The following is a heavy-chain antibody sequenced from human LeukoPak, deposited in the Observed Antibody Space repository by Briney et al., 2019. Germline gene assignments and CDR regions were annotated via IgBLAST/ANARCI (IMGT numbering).Heavy chain of an antibody. CDR2: AYYSGST. V-gene: IGHV4-59*01. CDR3: ASQPAHGYSGYDYYFDY. D-gene: IGHD5-12*01. CDR1: GGSISSYY. Sequence: SETLSLTCTVSGGSISSYYWNWIRQPPGKGLEWIGYAYYSGSTNYNPSLKSRVTISVDTSKNQFSLKLTSVTAADTAVYYCASQPAHGYSGYDYYFDYWGQGTLVTVSS. J-gene: IGHJ4*02.